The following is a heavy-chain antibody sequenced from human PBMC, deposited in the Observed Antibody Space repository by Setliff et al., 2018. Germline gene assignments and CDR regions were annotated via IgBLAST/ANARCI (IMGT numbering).Heavy chain of an antibody. V-gene: IGHV4-39*07. CDR1: GGSISDNGYF. CDR3: ARDASASDGRNAFDI. Sequence: SETLSLTCTVPGGSISDNGYFWGRVRRPPGKGLEWIGNIYFGGNTYFNPSFKSRVTMSIDTSNSQFSLKLSSVTAADTAIYYCARDASASDGRNAFDIWGQGTMVTVSS. D-gene: IGHD1-26*01. J-gene: IGHJ3*02. CDR2: IYFGGNT.